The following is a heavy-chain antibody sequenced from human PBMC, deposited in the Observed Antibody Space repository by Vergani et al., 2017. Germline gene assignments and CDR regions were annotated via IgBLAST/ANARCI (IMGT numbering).Heavy chain of an antibody. V-gene: IGHV3-7*01. D-gene: IGHD1-26*01. Sequence: EGQLVESGGDWVQRGGSLRLSCAASGFISSSYWMSWVRQAPGKGLEWVANVNQDGSEKYYVDSVRGRFTISRDNAKNSIYLQMNSLRAEDTAVYFCVRVRYDGSSRWFDPWGQGTLVTVSS. CDR2: VNQDGSEK. CDR1: GFISSSYW. CDR3: VRVRYDGSSRWFDP. J-gene: IGHJ5*02.